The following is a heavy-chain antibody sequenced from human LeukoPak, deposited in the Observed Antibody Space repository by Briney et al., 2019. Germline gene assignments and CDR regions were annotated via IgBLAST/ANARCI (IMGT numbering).Heavy chain of an antibody. CDR1: GYTFTGYY. J-gene: IGHJ4*02. CDR3: ARDRGHRGGSFTGYFDY. V-gene: IGHV1-2*02. Sequence: ASVKVSCKASGYTFTGYYMHWVRQAPGQGLEWMGWINPNSGGTNYAQKFQGRVAMTRDTSISTAYMELSRLRSDDTAVYYCARDRGHRGGSFTGYFDYCGQGTLVTVSS. D-gene: IGHD2-15*01. CDR2: INPNSGGT.